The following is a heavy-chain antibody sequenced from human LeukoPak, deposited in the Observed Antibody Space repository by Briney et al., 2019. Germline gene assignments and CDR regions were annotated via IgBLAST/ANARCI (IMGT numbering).Heavy chain of an antibody. CDR2: INPDSGDT. J-gene: IGHJ4*02. V-gene: IGHV1-2*02. CDR3: ARTFALSFDY. D-gene: IGHD2-21*01. CDR1: GYTFTGYY. Sequence: ASVKVSCKASGYTFTGYYMHWVRQAPGQGLEWMGWINPDSGDTNYAQKFQGRVTMTRDTSISTAYMGLTRLTSDDTAVYYCARTFALSFDYWGQGAPVTVSS.